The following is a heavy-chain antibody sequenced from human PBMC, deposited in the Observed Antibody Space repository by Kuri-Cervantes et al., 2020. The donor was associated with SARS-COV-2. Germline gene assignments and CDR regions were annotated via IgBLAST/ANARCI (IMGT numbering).Heavy chain of an antibody. Sequence: SETLSLTCTVSGGSISSYYWSWIRQPAGKGLEWIGRIYTSGSTNYNPSLKSRVTMSVDTSKNQFSLKLSSVTAADTAVYYCAKTEQMGGAFDIWGQGTMVTVSS. J-gene: IGHJ3*02. CDR3: AKTEQMGGAFDI. CDR1: GGSISSYY. CDR2: IYTSGST. D-gene: IGHD6-13*01. V-gene: IGHV4-4*07.